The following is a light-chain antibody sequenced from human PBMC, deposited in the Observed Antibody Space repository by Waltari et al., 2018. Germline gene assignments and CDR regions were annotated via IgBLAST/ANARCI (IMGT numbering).Light chain of an antibody. CDR2: GAS. Sequence: EIVMTQSPATLSVSPGERATLSCRTSQSVSSNFAWYQQKPCHAPRLLIYGASTRATGSPARFSGSGSGTEFTLTISSMQSEDFAVYYWQQYNNWPPLFGPGTKVDIK. V-gene: IGKV3-15*01. CDR3: QQYNNWPPL. CDR1: QSVSSN. J-gene: IGKJ3*01.